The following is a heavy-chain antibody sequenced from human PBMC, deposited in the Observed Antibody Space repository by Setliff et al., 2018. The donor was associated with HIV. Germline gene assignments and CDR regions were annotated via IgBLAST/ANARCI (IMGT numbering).Heavy chain of an antibody. CDR2: IFYSGST. Sequence: PSETLSLTCTVSGGSVSSGSYYWSWIRQPPGKGLEWIGYIFYSGSTNYNPSLKSRVTISLDTSKNQFSLKLSSVTAADTAVYYCARDSQNYGRETYYYYYYMDVWGKGTTVTVSS. J-gene: IGHJ6*03. V-gene: IGHV4-61*01. CDR3: ARDSQNYGRETYYYYYYMDV. D-gene: IGHD3-10*01. CDR1: GGSVSSGSYY.